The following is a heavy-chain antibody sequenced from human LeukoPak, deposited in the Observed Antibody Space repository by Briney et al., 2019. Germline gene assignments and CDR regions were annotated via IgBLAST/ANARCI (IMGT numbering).Heavy chain of an antibody. D-gene: IGHD2-15*01. J-gene: IGHJ4*02. CDR2: INHSGST. CDR1: GGSISSYY. CDR3: ASFYCSGGSCGRRGDH. Sequence: SETLSLTCTVSGGSISSYYWSWIRQPPGKGLEWIGEINHSGSTNYNPSLKSRVTISVDTSKNQFSLKLSSVTAADTAVYYCASFYCSGGSCGRRGDHWGQGTLVTVSS. V-gene: IGHV4-34*01.